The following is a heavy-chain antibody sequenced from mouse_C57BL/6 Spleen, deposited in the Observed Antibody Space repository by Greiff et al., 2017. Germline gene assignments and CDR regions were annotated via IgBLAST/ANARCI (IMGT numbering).Heavy chain of an antibody. D-gene: IGHD2-3*01. Sequence: ESGPGLVKPSQSLSLTCSVTGYSITSGYYWNWIRQFPGNKLEWMGYISYDGSNNYNPSLKNRISITRDTSKNQFFLKLNSVTTEDTATYYCARGVYDFLDYWGQGTTLTVSS. CDR3: ARGVYDFLDY. CDR2: ISYDGSN. V-gene: IGHV3-6*01. J-gene: IGHJ2*01. CDR1: GYSITSGYY.